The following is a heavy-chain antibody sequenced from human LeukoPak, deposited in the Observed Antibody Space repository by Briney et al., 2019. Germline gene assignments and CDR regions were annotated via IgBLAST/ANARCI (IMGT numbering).Heavy chain of an antibody. V-gene: IGHV1-69*05. CDR3: VRSDSSGYSQFDY. CDR1: GGTFSSYA. D-gene: IGHD3-22*01. J-gene: IGHJ4*02. Sequence: ASVKVSCKASGGTFSSYAISWVRQAPGQGLEWMGGIIPIFGTANYAQKFQGKVTITTDESTSTAYMELSSLRSEDTAVYYCVRSDSSGYSQFDYWGQGTLVTVSS. CDR2: IIPIFGTA.